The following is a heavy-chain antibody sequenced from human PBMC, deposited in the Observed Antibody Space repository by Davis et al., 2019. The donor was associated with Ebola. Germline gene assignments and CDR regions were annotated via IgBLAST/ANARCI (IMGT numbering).Heavy chain of an antibody. Sequence: MPSETLSLTCTVSGDSISTYYWSWIRQAPGKGLEWIGYVYYSGSTKYNPSLKSRVTISVDTSKNQVSLKLSSVTAADTAVYYCARGRNFWFDPWGQGTLVTVSS. CDR1: GDSISTYY. V-gene: IGHV4-59*01. CDR3: ARGRNFWFDP. J-gene: IGHJ5*02. CDR2: VYYSGST.